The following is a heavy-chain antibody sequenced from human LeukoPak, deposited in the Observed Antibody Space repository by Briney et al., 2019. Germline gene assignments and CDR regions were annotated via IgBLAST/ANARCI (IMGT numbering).Heavy chain of an antibody. CDR2: IYTSGST. Sequence: SETLSLTCTVSGGSISSGSYYWSWIRQPAGKGLEWIGRIYTSGSTNYNPSLKSRVTISVDTSKNQFSLKLSSVTAADTAVYYCARVSTNQLLSGGRGWFDPWGQGTLVTVSS. D-gene: IGHD2-2*01. V-gene: IGHV4-61*02. J-gene: IGHJ5*02. CDR1: GGSISSGSYY. CDR3: ARVSTNQLLSGGRGWFDP.